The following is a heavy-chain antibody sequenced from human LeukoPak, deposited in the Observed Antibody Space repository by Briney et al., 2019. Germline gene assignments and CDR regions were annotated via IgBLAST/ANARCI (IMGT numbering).Heavy chain of an antibody. CDR3: IRDLFDDYSLDY. J-gene: IGHJ4*02. D-gene: IGHD3-16*01. CDR1: GFTFSSYS. CDR2: INSDSSIM. Sequence: TGGSLRLSCAASGFTFSSYSMNWVRQAPGNGLEWVSSINSDSSIMYYAESVKGRFTISRDNARNSLYLQMNSLRAEDTAVYYCIRDLFDDYSLDYWGQGALVTVSS. V-gene: IGHV3-21*01.